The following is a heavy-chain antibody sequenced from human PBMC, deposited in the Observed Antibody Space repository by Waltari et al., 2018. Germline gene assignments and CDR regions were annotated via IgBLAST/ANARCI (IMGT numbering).Heavy chain of an antibody. D-gene: IGHD3-16*02. Sequence: EVQLVESGGGLVQPGRSLRLSCAASGFTFDDYAMHWVRQAPGKGLAWVSGISWNSGSIGYADSVKGRFTISRDNAKNSLYLQMNSLRAEDTALYYCAKSFFSEDYVWGSYRLNAFDIWGQGTMVTVSS. CDR3: AKSFFSEDYVWGSYRLNAFDI. CDR1: GFTFDDYA. CDR2: ISWNSGSI. V-gene: IGHV3-9*01. J-gene: IGHJ3*02.